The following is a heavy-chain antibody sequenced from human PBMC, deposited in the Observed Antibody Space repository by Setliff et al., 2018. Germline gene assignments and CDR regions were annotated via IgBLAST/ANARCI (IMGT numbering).Heavy chain of an antibody. V-gene: IGHV1-18*01. J-gene: IGHJ4*02. CDR1: GYTFTRYA. CDR3: TRGQRAWSY. Sequence: ASVKVSCKASGYTFTRYAISWVRQAPGQGPEWMGWISAYNGNTNYALKLQDRVIMTADTSTSTVYLDLRSLRSDDSAMYYCTRGQRAWSYWGQGTLVTVSS. CDR2: ISAYNGNT. D-gene: IGHD6-19*01.